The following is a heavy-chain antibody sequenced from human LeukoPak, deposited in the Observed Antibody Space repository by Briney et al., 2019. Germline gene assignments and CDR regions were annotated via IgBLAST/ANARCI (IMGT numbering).Heavy chain of an antibody. V-gene: IGHV3-53*01. CDR1: GFTVSNNY. CDR3: ARDLNY. J-gene: IGHJ4*02. Sequence: PGGSLRLSCAASGFTVSNNYMSWVRQAPGKGLEWVSIIDTGVNTYYADSVKGRFTISRDNSKNTLYLQMNSLRAEDTAVYYCARDLNYWGQGTPVTVSS. CDR2: IDTGVNT.